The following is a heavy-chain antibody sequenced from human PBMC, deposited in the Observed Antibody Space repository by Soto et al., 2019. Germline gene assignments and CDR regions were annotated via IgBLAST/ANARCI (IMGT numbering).Heavy chain of an antibody. CDR1: SGTISSGHYY. Sequence: PSETLSLTCTVCSGTISSGHYYWSWLRQHPGKGLEWIGYIYYSGSAYYNPSLKSRVNMSIATSKNQFSLKLSSVTAADTAVYFCASTIFGVVTTNFDYWGQGTLVT. CDR3: ASTIFGVVTTNFDY. D-gene: IGHD3-3*01. CDR2: IYYSGSA. V-gene: IGHV4-30-4*08. J-gene: IGHJ4*02.